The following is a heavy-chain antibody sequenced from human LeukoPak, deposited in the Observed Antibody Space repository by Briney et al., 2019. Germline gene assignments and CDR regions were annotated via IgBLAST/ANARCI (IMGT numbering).Heavy chain of an antibody. J-gene: IGHJ3*02. CDR3: ARDHWQDSSDAFDI. Sequence: GASVKVSCKASGGTFSSYAISWVRQAPGQGLEWMGGIIPIFGTANYAQKFQGRVTITADESTSTAYMELSSLRSEDTAVYYCARDHWQDSSDAFDIWGQGTMVTVSS. CDR2: IIPIFGTA. V-gene: IGHV1-69*13. D-gene: IGHD1-1*01. CDR1: GGTFSSYA.